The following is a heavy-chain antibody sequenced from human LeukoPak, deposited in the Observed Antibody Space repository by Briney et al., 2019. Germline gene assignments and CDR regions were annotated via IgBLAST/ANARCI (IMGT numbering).Heavy chain of an antibody. V-gene: IGHV3-23*01. CDR3: AKVGAVAADSAWFDP. Sequence: GGSLRLSCTASGFTFSSSALSWVRQAPGKGLEWDSAISGSGSTTYYADSMKGRFTISRDNSKNTLYLQMNGLRAEDTAVYHCAKVGAVAADSAWFDPWGQGTLVTVSS. D-gene: IGHD6-19*01. J-gene: IGHJ5*02. CDR2: ISGSGSTT. CDR1: GFTFSSSA.